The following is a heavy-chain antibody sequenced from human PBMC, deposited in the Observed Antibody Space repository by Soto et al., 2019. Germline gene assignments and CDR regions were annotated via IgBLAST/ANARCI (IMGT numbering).Heavy chain of an antibody. CDR3: ARGITMMPY. CDR2: IYYSGST. Sequence: SETLSLTCAVYGGSISSGGYYWSWIRQHPGKGLEWIGYIYYSGSTYYNPSLKSRVTISVDTSKNQFSLKLSSVTAADTAVYNCARGITMMPYWGQGTLVTVSS. J-gene: IGHJ4*02. V-gene: IGHV4-31*11. D-gene: IGHD3-22*01. CDR1: GGSISSGGYY.